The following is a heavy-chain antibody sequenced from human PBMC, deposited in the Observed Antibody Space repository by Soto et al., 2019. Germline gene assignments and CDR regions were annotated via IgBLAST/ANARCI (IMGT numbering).Heavy chain of an antibody. Sequence: VQLVESGGGVVQPGRSLRLSCAASGFTFSSYGMHWVRQAPGKGLEWVSAISGSGGSTYYADSVKGRFTISRDNSKNTLYLQMNSLRAEDTAVYYCAKPVTYYYDSSGYYSDWYFDLWGRGTLVTVSS. J-gene: IGHJ2*01. D-gene: IGHD3-22*01. V-gene: IGHV3-23*04. CDR1: GFTFSSYG. CDR2: ISGSGGST. CDR3: AKPVTYYYDSSGYYSDWYFDL.